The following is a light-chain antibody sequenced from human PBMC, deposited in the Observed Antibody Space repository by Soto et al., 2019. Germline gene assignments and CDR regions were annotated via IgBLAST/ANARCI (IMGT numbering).Light chain of an antibody. CDR1: QSVSSN. CDR3: QQYNNWPRT. J-gene: IGKJ4*01. CDR2: GAS. Sequence: EIVMTQSPATLSVSPGERATLSCRASQSVSSNLAWYQQKPGQAPRLLIYGASTRPTGIPARFSGSGSGTDFTLTISSLQSEDFAVYYCQQYNNWPRTFGGGTKVEIK. V-gene: IGKV3-15*01.